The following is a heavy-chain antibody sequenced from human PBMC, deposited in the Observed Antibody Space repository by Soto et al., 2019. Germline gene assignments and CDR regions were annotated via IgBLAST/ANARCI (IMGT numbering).Heavy chain of an antibody. CDR2: IFYSGTT. CDR3: ARGSNYYDSSGYHHAYDIFDI. V-gene: IGHV4-30-4*01. J-gene: IGHJ3*02. CDR1: GGSVSSGVHY. Sequence: ILSLTCTVLGGSVSSGVHYWNGIRQPPGKGLEWIGYIFYSGTTYYNPSLKRRVTISVDTSKNQFSLNLSSVTAADTAVYYCARGSNYYDSSGYHHAYDIFDIWGQGTMVTVSS. D-gene: IGHD3-22*01.